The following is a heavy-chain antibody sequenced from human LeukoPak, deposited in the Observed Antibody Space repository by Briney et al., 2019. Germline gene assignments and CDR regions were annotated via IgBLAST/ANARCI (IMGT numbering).Heavy chain of an antibody. V-gene: IGHV4-4*07. CDR3: ARVSYYYDSSGYSDPYYYYGMDV. D-gene: IGHD3-22*01. CDR2: ISTSGST. CDR1: GGSISSYY. Sequence: PSETLSLTCTVSGGSISSYYWSWIRQPAGKGLEWIGRISTSGSTNYNPSLKSRVTISVDKSKNQFSLKLSSVTAADTAVYYCARVSYYYDSSGYSDPYYYYGMDVWGQGTTVTVSS. J-gene: IGHJ6*02.